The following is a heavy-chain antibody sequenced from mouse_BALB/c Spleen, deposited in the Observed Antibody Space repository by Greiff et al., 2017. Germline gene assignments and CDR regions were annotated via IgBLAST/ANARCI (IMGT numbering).Heavy chain of an antibody. D-gene: IGHD1-1*01. Sequence: EVQVVESGPELVKPGASVKMSCKASGYTFTSYVMHWVKQKPGQGLEWIGYINPYNDGTKYNEKFKGKATLTSDKSSSTAYMELSSLTSEDSAVYYCARSRTVVTFDYWGQGTTLTVSA. CDR2: INPYNDGT. CDR1: GYTFTSYV. CDR3: ARSRTVVTFDY. V-gene: IGHV1-14*01. J-gene: IGHJ2*01.